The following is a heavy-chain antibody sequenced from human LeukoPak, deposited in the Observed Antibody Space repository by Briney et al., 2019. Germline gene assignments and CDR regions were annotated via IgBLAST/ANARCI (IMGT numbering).Heavy chain of an antibody. D-gene: IGHD3-22*01. Sequence: SETLSLTCTVSGGSMFSYYWNWIRQPPGKGLEWIGYIYSSGITNYSPSLRSRGTIFVATSRNQFSLRLTSVTAADTAIYYCARRAYYDSSGYHPTSGYFDLWGRGTLVTVSS. CDR3: ARRAYYDSSGYHPTSGYFDL. CDR2: IYSSGIT. J-gene: IGHJ2*01. CDR1: GGSMFSYY. V-gene: IGHV4-4*08.